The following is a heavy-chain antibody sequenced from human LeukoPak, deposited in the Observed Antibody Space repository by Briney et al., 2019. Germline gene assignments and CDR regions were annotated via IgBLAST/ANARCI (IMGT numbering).Heavy chain of an antibody. J-gene: IGHJ3*02. V-gene: IGHV1-46*01. CDR2: INPSGGST. CDR3: ARAPHKGAFDI. Sequence: ASVKVSCKASGYTFTSYYMHWVRQAPGQGLEWMGIINPSGGSTSYAQKFQGRVTMTRDTSTGTVYMELSSLRSEDTAVYYCARAPHKGAFDIWGQGTMVTVSS. CDR1: GYTFTSYY.